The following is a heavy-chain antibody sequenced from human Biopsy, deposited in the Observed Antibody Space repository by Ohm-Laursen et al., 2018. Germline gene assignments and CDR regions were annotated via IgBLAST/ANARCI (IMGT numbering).Heavy chain of an antibody. CDR3: ARDALGGGSYRFFY. J-gene: IGHJ4*02. D-gene: IGHD1-26*01. CDR2: IIGMFGTA. CDR1: GYTFTSHD. Sequence: SSVKVSCKASGYTFTSHDINWVRQAPGQGLEWMGGIIGMFGTADYAQRFQGRVTITADESTSKAYMELSSLRSDDTAVYYCARDALGGGSYRFFYWGQGSLVTVSS. V-gene: IGHV1-69*01.